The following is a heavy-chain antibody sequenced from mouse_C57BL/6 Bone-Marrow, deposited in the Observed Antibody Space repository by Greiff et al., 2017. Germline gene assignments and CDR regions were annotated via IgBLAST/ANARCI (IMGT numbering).Heavy chain of an antibody. D-gene: IGHD1-1*01. CDR3: ARVYYYGSNAMDY. CDR1: GYTFTSYG. CDR2: IYPRSGNT. J-gene: IGHJ4*01. V-gene: IGHV1-81*01. Sequence: QIQLQQSGAELARPGASVKLSCKASGYTFTSYGISWVKQRTGQGLEWIGEIYPRSGNTYYNQKFKGKATLTADKSSSTAYMELRSLTSEDSAVYFCARVYYYGSNAMDYWGQGNSVTVSS.